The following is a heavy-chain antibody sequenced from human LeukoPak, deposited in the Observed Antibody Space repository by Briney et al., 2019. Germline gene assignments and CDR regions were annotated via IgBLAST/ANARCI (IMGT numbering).Heavy chain of an antibody. Sequence: GGSLRLSCAASGVTFSSYSMNWVRQAPGKGLEWVSYISSSSSSIHYADSVKGRFTISRDNAKNSLYLEMNSLRDEDTAVYYCARETGTTSTLGYWGQGTLVTVSS. CDR2: ISSSSSSI. CDR3: ARETGTTSTLGY. J-gene: IGHJ4*02. V-gene: IGHV3-48*02. D-gene: IGHD1-1*01. CDR1: GVTFSSYS.